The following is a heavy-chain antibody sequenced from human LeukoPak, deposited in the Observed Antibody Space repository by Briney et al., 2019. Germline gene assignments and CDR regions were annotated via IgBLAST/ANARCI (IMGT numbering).Heavy chain of an antibody. J-gene: IGHJ3*02. CDR1: GYSISSGYC. CDR3: ARGRSGSYRFDAFDI. V-gene: IGHV4-38-2*01. D-gene: IGHD1-26*01. Sequence: SETLSLTCAVFGYSISSGYCWGWIRQPPGKGLEWIGSIYHSGSTYYNPSLKSRVTISVDTSKNQFSLKLSSVTAADTAVYYCARGRSGSYRFDAFDIWGQGTMVTVSS. CDR2: IYHSGST.